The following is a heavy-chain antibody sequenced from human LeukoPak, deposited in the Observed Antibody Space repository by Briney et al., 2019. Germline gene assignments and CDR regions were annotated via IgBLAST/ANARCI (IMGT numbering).Heavy chain of an antibody. Sequence: PSETLSLTCTVSGGSISSGGYYWTWIRQHPGKGLEWIGYIYYSGSTYYNPSLKSRVTISLDTSKNQFSLKLSSVTAADTAVYYCARALVEWLPIDYWGQGTLVTVSS. CDR3: ARALVEWLPIDY. D-gene: IGHD3-3*01. V-gene: IGHV4-31*03. J-gene: IGHJ4*02. CDR1: GGSISSGGYY. CDR2: IYYSGST.